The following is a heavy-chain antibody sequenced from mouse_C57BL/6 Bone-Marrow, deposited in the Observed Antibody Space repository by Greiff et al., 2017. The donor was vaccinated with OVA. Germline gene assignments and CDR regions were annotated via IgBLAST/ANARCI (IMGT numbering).Heavy chain of an antibody. CDR1: GYAFSSYW. J-gene: IGHJ2*01. V-gene: IGHV1-80*01. Sequence: QVQLQQSGAELVKPGASVKISCKASGYAFSSYWMYWVKQRPGKGLEWIGQIYPGDGDTNYNGKFKGKATLTADKSSSTAYMQLSSLTSEDSAVYFCARGGITTVGYWGQGTTLTVSS. D-gene: IGHD1-1*01. CDR3: ARGGITTVGY. CDR2: IYPGDGDT.